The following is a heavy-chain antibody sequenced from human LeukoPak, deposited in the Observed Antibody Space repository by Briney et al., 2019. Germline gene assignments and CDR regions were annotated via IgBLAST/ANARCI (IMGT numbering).Heavy chain of an antibody. CDR3: ARGGFGEFEGGDAFDI. J-gene: IGHJ3*02. D-gene: IGHD3-10*01. V-gene: IGHV1-46*01. Sequence: ASVKVSCKASGYTFTSYYMHWVRQAPGQGLEWMGIINPSGGSTSYAQKFQSRVTMTRDTSTSTVYMELSSLRSEDTAVYYCARGGFGEFEGGDAFDIWGQGTMVTVSS. CDR1: GYTFTSYY. CDR2: INPSGGST.